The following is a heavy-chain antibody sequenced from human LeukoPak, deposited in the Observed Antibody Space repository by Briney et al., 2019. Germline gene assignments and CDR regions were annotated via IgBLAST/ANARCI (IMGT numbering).Heavy chain of an antibody. CDR1: GYSISSGYY. Sequence: SETLSLTCTVSGYSISSGYYWGWIRQPPGKGLEWIGSIYHSGSTYYNPSLKSRVTISVDTSKNQFSLKLSSVTAADTAVYFCARELATGAFDIWGQGTMVTVSS. CDR3: ARELATGAFDI. CDR2: IYHSGST. D-gene: IGHD1-14*01. V-gene: IGHV4-38-2*02. J-gene: IGHJ3*02.